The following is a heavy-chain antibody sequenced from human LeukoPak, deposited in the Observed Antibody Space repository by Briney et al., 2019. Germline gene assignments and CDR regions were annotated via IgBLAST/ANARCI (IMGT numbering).Heavy chain of an antibody. CDR1: GGSISSYY. Sequence: SETLSLTCTVSGGSISSYYWSWIRQPPGKGLEWIGYIYYSGSTNYNPSLKSRVTISVDMSKNQFSLKLSSVTAADTAVYYCAREGSGSLFDYWGQGTLVTVSS. CDR2: IYYSGST. V-gene: IGHV4-59*01. CDR3: AREGSGSLFDY. D-gene: IGHD3-22*01. J-gene: IGHJ4*02.